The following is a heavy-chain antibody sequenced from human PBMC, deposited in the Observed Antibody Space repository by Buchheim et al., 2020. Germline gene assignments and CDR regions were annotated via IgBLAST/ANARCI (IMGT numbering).Heavy chain of an antibody. V-gene: IGHV3-66*01. CDR2: IYSGGST. Sequence: EVQLVESGGGLVQPGGSLRLSCAASGFTVSSNYMSWVRQAPGKGLEWVSVIYSGGSTYYADSVKGRFTISRDNSKNTLYLPMNSLRAEDTAVYYCARSLAPDRVRYWYFDLWGRGTL. CDR3: ARSLAPDRVRYWYFDL. CDR1: GFTVSSNY. D-gene: IGHD3-22*01. J-gene: IGHJ2*01.